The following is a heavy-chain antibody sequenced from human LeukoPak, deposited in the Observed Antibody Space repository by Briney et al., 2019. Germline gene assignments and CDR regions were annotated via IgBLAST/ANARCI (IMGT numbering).Heavy chain of an antibody. J-gene: IGHJ4*02. Sequence: GGSLRLSCAASGFTFSSYAMSWVRQAPGKGLELVAAISGSGDNTHSADSVKGRFTISRDNSKNTLYLQMNSLRAEDTAVYYCARESNIYFDYWGQGTLVTVSS. CDR3: ARESNIYFDY. CDR2: ISGSGDNT. CDR1: GFTFSSYA. V-gene: IGHV3-23*01.